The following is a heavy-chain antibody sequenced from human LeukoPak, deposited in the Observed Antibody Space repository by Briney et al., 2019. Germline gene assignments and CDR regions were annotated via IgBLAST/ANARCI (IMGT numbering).Heavy chain of an antibody. CDR1: GGSINNYY. V-gene: IGHV4-59*01. CDR3: ARDLWYYDSSGYPN. Sequence: PSETLSLTCTISGGSINNYYWSWIRQPPGKGLEWIGYIYYSGSTNYNPSLKSRVTISVDTSKNQFSMKLSSVTAADTAVYYCARDLWYYDSSGYPNWGQGTLVTVSS. CDR2: IYYSGST. J-gene: IGHJ4*02. D-gene: IGHD3-22*01.